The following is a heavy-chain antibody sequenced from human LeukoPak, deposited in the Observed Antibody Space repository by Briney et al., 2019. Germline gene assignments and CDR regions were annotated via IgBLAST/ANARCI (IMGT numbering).Heavy chain of an antibody. Sequence: GGSLRLSCAASGINFSGYAMHWVRQVPGTGLEWVAIISYDGSNKNYADSVKGRLTISRDNSNNMLFLQLNSLRTDDTAVYFCATAYSSGWADYWGQGTLVTVSS. V-gene: IGHV3-30*04. J-gene: IGHJ4*02. CDR2: ISYDGSNK. CDR3: ATAYSSGWADY. CDR1: GINFSGYA. D-gene: IGHD6-19*01.